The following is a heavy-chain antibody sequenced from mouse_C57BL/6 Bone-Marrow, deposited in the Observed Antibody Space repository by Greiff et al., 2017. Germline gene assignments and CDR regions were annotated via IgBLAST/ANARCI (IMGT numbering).Heavy chain of an antibody. CDR1: GFNIKDDY. J-gene: IGHJ1*03. CDR3: STFCDYGSSYPQVGYCDV. Sequence: VQLQQSGAELVRPGASVKLSCTASGFNIKDDYMHWVKQRPEQGLEWIGWIDPENGDTEYDSKFQGKATITADTSSNTAYMQLSSLTSEDTAVYYSSTFCDYGSSYPQVGYCDVWGTGTTVTVSS. D-gene: IGHD1-1*01. V-gene: IGHV14-4*01. CDR2: IDPENGDT.